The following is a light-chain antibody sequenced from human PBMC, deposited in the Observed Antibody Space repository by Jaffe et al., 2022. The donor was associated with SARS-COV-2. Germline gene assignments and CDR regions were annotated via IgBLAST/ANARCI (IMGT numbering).Light chain of an antibody. J-gene: IGKJ1*01. CDR1: QSISGW. CDR3: QQYNSDSPWT. V-gene: IGKV1-5*03. CDR2: KAS. Sequence: DIQMTQSPSTLSASVGDRVTITCRASQSISGWLAWYQQRPGKAPRLLIYKASSLESGVPSRFSGSGSGTEFTLTISSLQPDDFATYYCQQYNSDSPWTFGQGTKVEIK.